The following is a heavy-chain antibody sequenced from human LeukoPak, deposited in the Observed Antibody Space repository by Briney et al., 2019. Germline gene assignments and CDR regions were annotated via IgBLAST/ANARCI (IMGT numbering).Heavy chain of an antibody. V-gene: IGHV4-4*09. J-gene: IGHJ4*02. D-gene: IGHD6-13*01. CDR3: ARQYSSSWYPDY. CDR2: IYTSGST. CDR1: GGSISSYY. Sequence: SETLSLTCTVSGGSISSYYWSWIRQPPGKGLEWIGYIYTSGSTNYNPSLKSRVTISVDTSKNQFSLKLSSVTAADTAVYYCARQYSSSWYPDYWGQGTLATVSS.